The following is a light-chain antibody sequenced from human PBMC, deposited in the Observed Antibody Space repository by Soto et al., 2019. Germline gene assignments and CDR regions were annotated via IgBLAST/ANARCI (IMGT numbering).Light chain of an antibody. CDR3: LQSYGTPRT. CDR1: QSITTY. CDR2: AAS. V-gene: IGKV1-39*01. J-gene: IGKJ4*01. Sequence: DVQMTQSPSSLPASVGDRVTITCRASQSITTYLNWYQQKPGKAPELLIYAASNLQSGVPSRFSGSGSGTDFTLTISGLQPEDLATYFCLQSYGTPRTFGGGTKVDIK.